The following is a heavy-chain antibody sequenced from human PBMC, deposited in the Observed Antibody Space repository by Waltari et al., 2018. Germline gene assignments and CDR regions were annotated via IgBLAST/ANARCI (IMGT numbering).Heavy chain of an antibody. CDR2: IKQDVSAK. V-gene: IGHV3-7*03. D-gene: IGHD3-9*01. CDR3: ARLTKSLADSWFDP. Sequence: EVQLVESGGALVQPGGYLRLSCAASGSTFSSYWMNWVRQAPDKGPEWLANIKQDVSAKYYVDSLKGRFVISRDNAKNSLYLQIFNLRVDDTAVYYCARLTKSLADSWFDPWGQGTLVTVS. J-gene: IGHJ5*02. CDR1: GSTFSSYW.